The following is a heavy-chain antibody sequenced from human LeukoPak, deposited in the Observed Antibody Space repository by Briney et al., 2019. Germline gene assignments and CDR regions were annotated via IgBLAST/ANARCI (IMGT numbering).Heavy chain of an antibody. J-gene: IGHJ4*02. CDR3: ARASHIDYGDYSFDY. CDR1: RYTFTGYY. D-gene: IGHD4-17*01. Sequence: GASVRVSSKASRYTFTGYYMHSVRQAPGHGLEWMGWINPNSGGTNYAQKFQGRVTMTSDTSISTAYMELSRLRSDDTAVYYCARASHIDYGDYSFDYWGEGTLVTVSS. CDR2: INPNSGGT. V-gene: IGHV1-2*02.